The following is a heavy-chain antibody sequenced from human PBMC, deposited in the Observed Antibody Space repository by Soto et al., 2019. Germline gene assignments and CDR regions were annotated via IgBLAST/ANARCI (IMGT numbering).Heavy chain of an antibody. CDR3: TRDVKYYDFWSGYYKGPPAGYYMDV. CDR1: GFTFGDYA. CDR2: IRSKAYGGTT. J-gene: IGHJ6*03. D-gene: IGHD3-3*01. V-gene: IGHV3-49*03. Sequence: GGSLRLSCTASGFTFGDYAMSWFRQAPGKGLEWVGFIRSKAYGGTTEYAASVKGRFTISRDDSKSIAYLQMNSLKTEDTSVYYCTRDVKYYDFWSGYYKGPPAGYYMDVWGKGTTVTVSS.